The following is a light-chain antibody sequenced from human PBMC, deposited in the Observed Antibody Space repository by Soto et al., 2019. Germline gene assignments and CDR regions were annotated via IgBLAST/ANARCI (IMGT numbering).Light chain of an antibody. Sequence: AIQMTQSPSSLSAAVGDRVTITCRARQGIRNDLSWYQQKPGKAPELLIYDASSLQSGVPSRFSGSGSGTDFSLTISSLQPEDFGTYYCLQDDSYPLTFGGGTKVEIK. V-gene: IGKV1-6*01. CDR2: DAS. J-gene: IGKJ4*01. CDR3: LQDDSYPLT. CDR1: QGIRND.